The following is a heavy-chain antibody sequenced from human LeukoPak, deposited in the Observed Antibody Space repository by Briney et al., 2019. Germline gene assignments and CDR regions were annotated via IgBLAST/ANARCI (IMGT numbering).Heavy chain of an antibody. J-gene: IGHJ4*02. CDR1: GFHVCSKY. Sequence: GSLKLSLSASGFHVCSKYISLVRQAPGKGLGGVSFIESGGSTYYADSVKGRFTISRDNLKNTLYLQMNSLRVEDTAVYYCARDQNSPHYFHYWGQGTLVTVSS. D-gene: IGHD5-18*01. CDR3: ARDQNSPHYFHY. CDR2: IESGGST. V-gene: IGHV3-66*01.